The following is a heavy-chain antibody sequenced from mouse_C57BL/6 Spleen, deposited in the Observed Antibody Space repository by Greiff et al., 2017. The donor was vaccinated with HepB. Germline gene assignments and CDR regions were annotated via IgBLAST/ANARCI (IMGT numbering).Heavy chain of an antibody. CDR1: GYTFTSYW. J-gene: IGHJ2*01. D-gene: IGHD2-3*01. Sequence: QVQLQQPGAELVKPGASVKLSCKASGYTFTSYWMHWVKQRPGQGLEWIGMIHPNSGSTNYNEKFKSKATLTVDKSSSTAYMQLSSLTSEDSAVYYCAEGPYDGYYLDYWGQGTTLTVSS. CDR2: IHPNSGST. V-gene: IGHV1-64*01. CDR3: AEGPYDGYYLDY.